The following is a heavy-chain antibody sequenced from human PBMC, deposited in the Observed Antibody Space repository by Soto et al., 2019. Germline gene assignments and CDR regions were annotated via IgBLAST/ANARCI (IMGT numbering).Heavy chain of an antibody. CDR1: GGVFFNFE. J-gene: IGHJ6*02. V-gene: IGHV1-69*06. D-gene: IGHD1-26*01. CDR2: IIPTLRTP. CDR3: AVGLSGSYYENGLDV. Sequence: QVQLVQSGAEVKKPGSSVKVSCKASGGVFFNFEISWVRQAPGLGLEWMGGIIPTLRTPHFAQKFQDRLTLTADISARTAYMELRSLRSVDTAVYFCAVGLSGSYYENGLDVWGPGTTVTVSS.